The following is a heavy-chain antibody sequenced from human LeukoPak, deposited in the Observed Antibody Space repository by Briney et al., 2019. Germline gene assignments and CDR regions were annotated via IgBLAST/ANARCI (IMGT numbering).Heavy chain of an antibody. CDR1: KFTFSNYC. CDR2: IKQDGSGK. J-gene: IGHJ4*02. V-gene: IGHV3-7*01. D-gene: IGHD3-22*01. Sequence: GGSLRLPCAASKFTFSNYCMSWVRQAPGKGLQWVANIKQDGSGKYYVDSVKGRFTISRDNAKNSLYLQMNSLRAEDTAVYYCAREPYYYDSSGYISDYWGQGTLVTVSS. CDR3: AREPYYYDSSGYISDY.